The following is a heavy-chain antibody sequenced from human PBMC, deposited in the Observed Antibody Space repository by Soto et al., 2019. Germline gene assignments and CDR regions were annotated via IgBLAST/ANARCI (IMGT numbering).Heavy chain of an antibody. CDR1: GYTFISYG. Sequence: QVQLVQSGAEVKKPGASVKVSCKASGYTFISYGISWVRQAPGQGLEWMGWSSANNGITKYAQKLQGRVTMTTDTSTSTAYMELRSLRSDDTAVYYCARDYYESSVYWFDAFDIWGQGTMVTVSS. J-gene: IGHJ3*02. CDR2: SSANNGIT. V-gene: IGHV1-18*01. CDR3: ARDYYESSVYWFDAFDI. D-gene: IGHD3-22*01.